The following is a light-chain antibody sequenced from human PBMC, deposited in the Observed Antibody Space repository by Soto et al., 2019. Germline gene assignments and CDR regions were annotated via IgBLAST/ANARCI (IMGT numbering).Light chain of an antibody. CDR2: DAS. CDR3: QQRSNGPLT. CDR1: QSVSSY. Sequence: EIVLTQSPATLSLSPGERVTLSCRASQSVSSYFAWYQQKPGQAPRLLIYDASNRATGIPARFSGSGSGTDFTLTISSLEPKDFAVYYCQQRSNGPLTFGQGTRLEIK. V-gene: IGKV3-11*01. J-gene: IGKJ5*01.